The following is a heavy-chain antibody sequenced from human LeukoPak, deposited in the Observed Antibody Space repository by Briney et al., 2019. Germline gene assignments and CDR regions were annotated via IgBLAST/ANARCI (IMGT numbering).Heavy chain of an antibody. Sequence: GGSLRLSCAASGFTVGNSYLNWARQAPGKGLGWVSVIYSGGHTYYADSVKGRFTISRDNSKNTLYLQMNSLTVEDTAVYYCARETSGSHWNWGQGTLVTVSS. J-gene: IGHJ4*02. D-gene: IGHD1-26*01. V-gene: IGHV3-66*01. CDR3: ARETSGSHWN. CDR2: IYSGGHT. CDR1: GFTVGNSY.